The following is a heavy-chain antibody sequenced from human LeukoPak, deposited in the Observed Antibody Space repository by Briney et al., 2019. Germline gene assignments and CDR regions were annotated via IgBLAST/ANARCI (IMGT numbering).Heavy chain of an antibody. J-gene: IGHJ4*02. Sequence: PGGSLRLSCAASGFTFSSYAMSWVRQAPGKGLEWVSAISGSGDSTYYADSVKGRFTISRDNSKNTLYLQMNSLRAEDTAVYYCAKKAGTYYYDSSGYYFDDWGQGTLVTVSS. D-gene: IGHD3-22*01. CDR2: ISGSGDST. CDR1: GFTFSSYA. V-gene: IGHV3-23*01. CDR3: AKKAGTYYYDSSGYYFDD.